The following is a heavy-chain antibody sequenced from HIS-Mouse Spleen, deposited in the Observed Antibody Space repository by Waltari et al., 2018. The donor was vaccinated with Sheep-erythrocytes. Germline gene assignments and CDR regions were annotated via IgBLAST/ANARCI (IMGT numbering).Heavy chain of an antibody. Sequence: QVTLRESGPALVKPTQTLTLTCTFSGFSLSTSGMCVSWIRQPPGKALEWLARIDWDDDKYYSTALKTRITNCKDTSKNQVVLTMTNMDPVDTATYYCARAYSSSSWYFDLWGRGTLVTVSS. CDR1: GFSLSTSGMC. D-gene: IGHD6-6*01. J-gene: IGHJ2*01. V-gene: IGHV2-70*15. CDR2: IDWDDDK. CDR3: ARAYSSSSWYFDL.